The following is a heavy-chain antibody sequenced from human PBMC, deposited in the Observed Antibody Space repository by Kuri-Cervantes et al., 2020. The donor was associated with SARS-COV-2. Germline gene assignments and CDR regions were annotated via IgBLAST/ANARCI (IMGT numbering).Heavy chain of an antibody. J-gene: IGHJ4*02. CDR1: GGSISSGGYY. Sequence: SETLSLTCNVSGGSISSGGYYWSWIRQHPGKGLEWIGYIYYSGSTYYNPSLKSRVTISVDTSKNQFSLKLSSVTAADTAVYYCERVAIGGSYFFDYWGQGTLVTVSS. V-gene: IGHV4-31*03. CDR2: IYYSGST. CDR3: ERVAIGGSYFFDY. D-gene: IGHD1-26*01.